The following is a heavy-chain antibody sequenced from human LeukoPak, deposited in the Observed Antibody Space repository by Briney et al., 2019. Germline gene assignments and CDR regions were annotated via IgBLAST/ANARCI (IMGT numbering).Heavy chain of an antibody. CDR1: GFTFSSYA. CDR3: AKGESGIVVVPAPYGMDV. CDR2: ISGSGGST. Sequence: PGGSLRLSCAASGFTFSSYAMSWVRQAPGKGLEWVSAISGSGGSTYYADSVKGRFTISRDNSKNTLYLQMSSLRAEDTAVYYCAKGESGIVVVPAPYGMDVWGQGTTVTVSS. J-gene: IGHJ6*02. V-gene: IGHV3-23*01. D-gene: IGHD2-2*01.